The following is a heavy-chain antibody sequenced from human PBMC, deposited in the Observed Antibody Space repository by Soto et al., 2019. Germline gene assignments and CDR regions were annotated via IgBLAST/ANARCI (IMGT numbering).Heavy chain of an antibody. V-gene: IGHV1-8*01. CDR1: GYTFTSYD. CDR2: MNPNTGNS. Sequence: ASVKVSCKASGYTFTSYDIYWVRQATGQGLEWMGWMNPNTGNSGYAQKFQGRVTMTSDTSISTAHMGLSSLRSEDTAVYYCARRAETNGWNGFGADKYYFDFWGQGTLVTVSS. J-gene: IGHJ4*02. CDR3: ARRAETNGWNGFGADKYYFDF. D-gene: IGHD1-1*01.